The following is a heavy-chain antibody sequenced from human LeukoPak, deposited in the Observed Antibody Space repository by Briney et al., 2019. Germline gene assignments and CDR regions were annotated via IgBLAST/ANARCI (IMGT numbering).Heavy chain of an antibody. V-gene: IGHV4-59*01. Sequence: SETLSLTCTVSGGSISNYYWSWIRQPPGKGLEWIGYIYYSGNTNYNPSLKSRVTISVDTSRNQFSLKLKSVTAADTAVYYCARDSSTVTTRHFDYWGQGILVTVSS. CDR3: ARDSSTVTTRHFDY. J-gene: IGHJ4*02. CDR2: IYYSGNT. D-gene: IGHD4-17*01. CDR1: GGSISNYY.